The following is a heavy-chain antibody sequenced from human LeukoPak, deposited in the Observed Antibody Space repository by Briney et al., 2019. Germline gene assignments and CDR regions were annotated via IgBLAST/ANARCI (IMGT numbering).Heavy chain of an antibody. Sequence: ASVKVSCKASGYTFTNYFMHWVRQAPGQGLEWMGIINPSGGSTNYAQKFQGRVTLTRDMSTSTVYMGLSSLRSEDTAVYYCARRAGAYSHPYDYWGQGTLVTVSS. J-gene: IGHJ4*02. CDR1: GYTFTNYF. CDR3: ARRAGAYSHPYDY. D-gene: IGHD4/OR15-4a*01. CDR2: INPSGGST. V-gene: IGHV1-46*01.